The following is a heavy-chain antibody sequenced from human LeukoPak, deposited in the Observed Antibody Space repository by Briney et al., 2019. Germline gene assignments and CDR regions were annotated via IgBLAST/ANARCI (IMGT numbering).Heavy chain of an antibody. CDR1: GCTFSSYW. J-gene: IGHJ5*02. CDR2: IKQDGSEK. D-gene: IGHD6-19*01. Sequence: GGSLRLSCAASGCTFSSYWMSWVRQAPGKGLEWVANIKQDGSEKYYVDSVKGRFTISRDNAKNSLYLQMNSLRAEDTAVYYCARAGGWLVQAGWFDPWGQGTLVTVSS. CDR3: ARAGGWLVQAGWFDP. V-gene: IGHV3-7*01.